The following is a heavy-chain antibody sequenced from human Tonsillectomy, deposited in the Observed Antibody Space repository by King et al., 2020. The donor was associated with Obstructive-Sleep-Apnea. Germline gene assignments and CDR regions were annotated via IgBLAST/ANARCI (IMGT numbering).Heavy chain of an antibody. Sequence: VQLVESGGGVVQPGRSLRLSCAASGFTFSSYGMHWVRQAPGKGLELLAVIWFDGRNKYYADSVKGRFTISRDNSKNTLYLQMNSLRAEDTAVYYWARNYYDSSGYYWVDYWGQGTLVTVSS. CDR3: ARNYYDSSGYYWVDY. V-gene: IGHV3-33*01. CDR1: GFTFSSYG. J-gene: IGHJ4*02. D-gene: IGHD3-22*01. CDR2: IWFDGRNK.